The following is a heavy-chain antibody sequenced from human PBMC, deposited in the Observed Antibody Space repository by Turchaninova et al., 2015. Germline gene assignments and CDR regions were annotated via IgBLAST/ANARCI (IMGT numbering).Heavy chain of an antibody. J-gene: IGHJ4*02. CDR3: APRSPIVGAVHGDY. D-gene: IGHD1-26*01. Sequence: EVQLVESGGGLVQPGGYLRLSCAASGFTFSSYEMNWVRQAPGKGLEWISYISSSGSTIYYADSVKGRFTISRDNAKNSLYLQMNSLRAEDTAVYYCAPRSPIVGAVHGDYWGQGTLVTVSS. CDR1: GFTFSSYE. CDR2: ISSSGSTI. V-gene: IGHV3-48*03.